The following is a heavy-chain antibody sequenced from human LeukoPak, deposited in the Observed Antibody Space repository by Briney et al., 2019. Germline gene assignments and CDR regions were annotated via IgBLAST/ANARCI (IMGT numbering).Heavy chain of an antibody. V-gene: IGHV3-7*01. D-gene: IGHD5-18*01. Sequence: GGSLRLSCAVSGFTFSSHWMSWVRQAPGKGLEWVANIKQDGSEKYYVDSVKGRFTISRDNAKNSLYLQMNNLRAEDTAVYYCARGSYIYGYVFDYWGQGTLVTVSS. J-gene: IGHJ4*02. CDR3: ARGSYIYGYVFDY. CDR1: GFTFSSHW. CDR2: IKQDGSEK.